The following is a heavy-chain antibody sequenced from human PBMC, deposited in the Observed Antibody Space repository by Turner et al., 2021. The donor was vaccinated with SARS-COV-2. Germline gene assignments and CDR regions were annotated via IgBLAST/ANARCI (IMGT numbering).Heavy chain of an antibody. CDR3: ATVFAVAGLAYNMDV. D-gene: IGHD6-19*01. CDR1: GYTLIELS. J-gene: IGHJ6*02. V-gene: IGHV1-24*01. CDR2: FDPGDDET. Sequence: QVQLVQSGAGVKRRGASRKGSCKVSGYTLIELSLHWVRQAPGQGLVGVGCFDPGDDETIYAQKFQGRVTMTDDTYTDTAYMELSSLGYEDAAEYYCATVFAVAGLAYNMDVWGQGTTVTVSS.